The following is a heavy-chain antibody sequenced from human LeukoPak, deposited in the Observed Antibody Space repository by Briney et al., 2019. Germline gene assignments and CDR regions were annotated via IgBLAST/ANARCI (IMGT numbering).Heavy chain of an antibody. V-gene: IGHV1-2*02. Sequence: SVNVSCKASGYTFTGHFLHWVRQAPGQGLEWMGGIHPNNGDTNYAQNLQGRVHMTRDTPNRTAYMELNRLRSNHTSVDFGANCPLCTYYIIDYWGQGTLVTVTS. CDR3: ANCPLCTYYIIDY. CDR2: IHPNNGDT. J-gene: IGHJ4*02. CDR1: GYTFTGHF. D-gene: IGHD3-10*01.